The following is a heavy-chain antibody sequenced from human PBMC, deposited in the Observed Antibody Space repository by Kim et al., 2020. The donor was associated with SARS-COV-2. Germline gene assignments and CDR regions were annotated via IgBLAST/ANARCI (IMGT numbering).Heavy chain of an antibody. CDR3: ARVGYCSSTSCPPPAKEDP. CDR2: INHSGST. V-gene: IGHV4-34*01. J-gene: IGHJ5*02. CDR1: GGSFSGYY. D-gene: IGHD2-2*01. Sequence: SETLSLTCAVYGGSFSGYYWSWIRQPPGKGLEWIGEINHSGSTNYNPSLKSRVTISVDTSKNQFSLKLSSVTAADTAVYYCARVGYCSSTSCPPPAKEDPWGQGTLVTVSS.